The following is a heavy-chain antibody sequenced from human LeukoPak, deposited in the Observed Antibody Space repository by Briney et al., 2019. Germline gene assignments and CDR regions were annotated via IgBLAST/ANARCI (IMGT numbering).Heavy chain of an antibody. CDR2: IYPGDSDT. D-gene: IGHD5-24*01. Sequence: GESLKISSKGSGYNFNNYWIGWVRQMPGKGPEWMGIIYPGDSDTRNSPSFQGQVIISADKSISTAYLQWSSLKASDTAIYYCARLAKARKDGYNFGFDYWGQGTLVTVSS. J-gene: IGHJ4*02. V-gene: IGHV5-51*01. CDR3: ARLAKARKDGYNFGFDY. CDR1: GYNFNNYW.